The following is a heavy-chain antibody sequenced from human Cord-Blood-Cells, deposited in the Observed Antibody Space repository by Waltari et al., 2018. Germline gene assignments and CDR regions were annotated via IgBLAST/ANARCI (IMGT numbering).Heavy chain of an antibody. V-gene: IGHV4-30-2*01. CDR2: IYHSGST. D-gene: IGHD2-21*01. CDR3: ARLENGGETYFDY. J-gene: IGHJ4*02. Sequence: QLQLQESGSGLVKPSQTLSLTCAVPGGSISSGGYSWSWIRQPPGKGLEWIGYIYHSGSTYYNPSLKSRVTISVDRSKNQFSLKLSSVTAADTAVYYCARLENGGETYFDYWGQGTLVTVSS. CDR1: GGSISSGGYS.